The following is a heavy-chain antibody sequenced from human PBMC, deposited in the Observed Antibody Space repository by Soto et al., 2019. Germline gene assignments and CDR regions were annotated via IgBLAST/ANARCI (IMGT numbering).Heavy chain of an antibody. J-gene: IGHJ4*01. Sequence: GGSLRLSCGASGLSVSDNYMDWVRQAPGRGLEWVSVMYGGGDTHYADSVKCRFTISRDKSENTLYLQLNSLRDEDTGVYFCVSRIPSWVFDYWGLGTRVTVSS. CDR1: GLSVSDNY. CDR2: MYGGGDT. V-gene: IGHV3-53*01. D-gene: IGHD2-21*01. CDR3: VSRIPSWVFDY.